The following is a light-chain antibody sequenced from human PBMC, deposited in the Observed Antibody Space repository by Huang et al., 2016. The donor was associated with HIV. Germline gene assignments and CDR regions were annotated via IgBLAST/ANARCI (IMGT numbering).Light chain of an antibody. CDR3: QQYNNWPPIT. V-gene: IGKV3-15*01. CDR2: GAS. J-gene: IGKJ5*01. CDR1: QRINRN. Sequence: EIVMTQSPATLSGSPGERATLSCSASQRINRNLAWYQQKPGQAPRLLIHGASTSATGIPARFSGSESRTEFTLTISSLQSEDFAVYYCQQYNNWPPITFGQGTRLEIK.